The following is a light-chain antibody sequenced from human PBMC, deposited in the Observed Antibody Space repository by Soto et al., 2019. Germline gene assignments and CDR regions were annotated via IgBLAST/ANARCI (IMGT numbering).Light chain of an antibody. J-gene: IGLJ3*02. Sequence: QSVLTQPASVSGSPGQSITISCTGTSSDVGGYNYVSWYQQHPGKAPKLMIYEVSNRPSGVSNRFSGSKSGNTASLTISGLQAEDEADYYCSSYTSRSTRVFGGGTKLPVL. CDR3: SSYTSRSTRV. V-gene: IGLV2-14*01. CDR1: SSDVGGYNY. CDR2: EVS.